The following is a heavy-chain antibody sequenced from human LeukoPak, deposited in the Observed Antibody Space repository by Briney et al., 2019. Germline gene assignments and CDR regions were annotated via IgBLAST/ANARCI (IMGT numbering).Heavy chain of an antibody. CDR3: AREEQQLVYFDY. V-gene: IGHV3-21*01. CDR2: ISSSSSYI. D-gene: IGHD6-13*01. J-gene: IGHJ4*02. CDR1: GFTFISYT. Sequence: GGSLTLSCAASGFTFISYTMNWVRQAPGKGLEWVSSISSSSSYIYYADSVKGRFTVSRDNAKNSLYLQMNSLRAEDTAVYYCAREEQQLVYFDYWGQGTLVTVPS.